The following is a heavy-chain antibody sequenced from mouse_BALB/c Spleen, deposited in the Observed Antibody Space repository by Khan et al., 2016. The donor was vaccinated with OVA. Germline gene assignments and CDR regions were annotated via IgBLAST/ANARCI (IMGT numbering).Heavy chain of an antibody. CDR3: ARLAYYYNSEGFAY. V-gene: IGHV5-6*01. CDR2: ISSGGSYT. CDR1: GFTFSTYG. D-gene: IGHD1-1*01. Sequence: EVQVVESGGDLVKPGGSLKLSCAASGFTFSTYGMSWVRQTPDKRLEWVATISSGGSYTYYPDSVKGRFTISRDNAKNTLYLQMSSLKSEDTAMXYCARLAYYYNSEGFAYWGQGTLVTVSA. J-gene: IGHJ3*01.